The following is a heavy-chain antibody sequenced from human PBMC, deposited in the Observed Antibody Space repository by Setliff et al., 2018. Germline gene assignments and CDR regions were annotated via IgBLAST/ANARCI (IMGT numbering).Heavy chain of an antibody. D-gene: IGHD1-1*01. CDR2: IYHNGNT. V-gene: IGHV4-59*02. J-gene: IGHJ4*02. CDR3: ARKRRIWNDLYYFDY. CDR1: GGSVSPYF. Sequence: AETLSLTCTVSGGSVSPYFWSWIRQPPGKGLEWIGYIYHNGNTHFNPSLKSLVNMSVDTSNNQLVLNLKAVTAADTAVYYGARKRRIWNDLYYFDYWGQGTPVTVSS.